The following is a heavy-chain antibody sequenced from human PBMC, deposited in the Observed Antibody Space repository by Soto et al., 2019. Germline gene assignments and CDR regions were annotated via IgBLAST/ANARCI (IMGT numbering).Heavy chain of an antibody. CDR1: GCSISSYY. D-gene: IGHD2-21*02. Sequence: PSETLSLTCTFSGCSISSYYWSWIRQPPGKGLEWIGYIYYSGSTNYNPSLKSRVTISVDTSKNQFSLKLSSVTAADTAVYYCARSTAYCGGDCYRFDYWGQGTLVTVSS. V-gene: IGHV4-59*01. CDR3: ARSTAYCGGDCYRFDY. J-gene: IGHJ4*02. CDR2: IYYSGST.